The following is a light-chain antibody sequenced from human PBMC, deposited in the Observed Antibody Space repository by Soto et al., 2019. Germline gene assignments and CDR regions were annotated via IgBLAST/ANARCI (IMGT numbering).Light chain of an antibody. V-gene: IGLV2-14*01. Sequence: QSALTQPASVSVTPSQSISVSCTGTSSEVGGYNYVSWYQQHTGKAPKLMIFEVSNRPSGGSNRFPGSKSGNTASLTISGLQTEVEADYYCTSYTSSFTHLFGTGTKVTVL. J-gene: IGLJ1*01. CDR2: EVS. CDR3: TSYTSSFTHL. CDR1: SSEVGGYNY.